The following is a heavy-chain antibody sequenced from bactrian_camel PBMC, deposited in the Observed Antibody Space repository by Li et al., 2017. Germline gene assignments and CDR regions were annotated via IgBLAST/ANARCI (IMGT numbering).Heavy chain of an antibody. J-gene: IGHJ6*01. D-gene: IGHD6*01. CDR3: AATTNYFGSRCPNFDY. V-gene: IGHV3S44*01. CDR1: GNTYSRLY. CDR2: IDGDGST. Sequence: VQLVESGGGSVQAGGSLRLSCAASGNTYSRLYMAWFRQSPGKEREGVAYIDGDGSTTYAASVKGRATISKDNAKNTLYLQMNSLRPDDTAVYSCAATTNYFGSRCPNFDYWGQGTQVTVS.